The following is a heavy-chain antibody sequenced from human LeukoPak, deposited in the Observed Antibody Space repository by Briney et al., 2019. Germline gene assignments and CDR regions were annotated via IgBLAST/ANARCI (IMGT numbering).Heavy chain of an antibody. CDR2: TWYDGINK. CDR1: GFSFNYYA. Sequence: GRPLRLSCGASGFSFNYYAMHWVRQAPGKGLEWVAVTWYDGINKYYADPVKGRFTISRDNAKNSLYLQMNSLRAEDTAVYYCARDRYSSGGLDVWGQGTTVTVSS. D-gene: IGHD3-22*01. CDR3: ARDRYSSGGLDV. J-gene: IGHJ6*02. V-gene: IGHV3-33*01.